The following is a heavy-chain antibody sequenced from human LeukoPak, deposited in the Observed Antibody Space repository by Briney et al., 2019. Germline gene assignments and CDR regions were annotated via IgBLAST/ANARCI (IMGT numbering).Heavy chain of an antibody. J-gene: IGHJ2*01. CDR2: IYYAGST. CDR3: ARGRRIVVLPGRGYFDL. CDR1: GDSISSSSYY. Sequence: SETLSLTCNVSGDSISSSSYYWSWIRVPPGKGLEWIGSIYYAGSTYYNPSLKSRVTLSVDTSTNHFSLNIKSVTAADTAMYYCARGRRIVVLPGRGYFDLWGRGTLVTVSS. D-gene: IGHD4/OR15-4a*01. V-gene: IGHV4-39*02.